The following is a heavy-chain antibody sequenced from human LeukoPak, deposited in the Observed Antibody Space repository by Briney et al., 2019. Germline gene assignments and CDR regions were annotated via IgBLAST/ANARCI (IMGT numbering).Heavy chain of an antibody. CDR1: GFTVSNNY. Sequence: GGSLRLSCAASGFTVSNNYMSWVRQAPGKGLEWVSVIYSGGGSYYADSVKGRFIISRENAKNSFHLQMNSLGAGDTAVYYCAREGSLSSSDAFDIWGQGTMVTVSS. CDR3: AREGSLSSSDAFDI. V-gene: IGHV3-66*01. J-gene: IGHJ3*02. CDR2: IYSGGGS. D-gene: IGHD6-6*01.